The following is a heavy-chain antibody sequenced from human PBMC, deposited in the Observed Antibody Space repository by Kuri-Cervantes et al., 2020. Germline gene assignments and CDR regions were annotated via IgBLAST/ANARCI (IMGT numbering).Heavy chain of an antibody. CDR3: ARGGGNTAVTPLDY. J-gene: IGHJ4*02. CDR1: GFTFSSYE. CDR2: IFSGGST. D-gene: IGHD3-16*01. Sequence: GGSLRLSCAASGFTFSSYEMNWVRQAPGKGLEWVSIIFSGGSTYYADSVKGRFTISRDNSKNTLYLQMNSLRAEDTAIYYCARGGGNTAVTPLDYWGQGTLVTVSS. V-gene: IGHV3-53*01.